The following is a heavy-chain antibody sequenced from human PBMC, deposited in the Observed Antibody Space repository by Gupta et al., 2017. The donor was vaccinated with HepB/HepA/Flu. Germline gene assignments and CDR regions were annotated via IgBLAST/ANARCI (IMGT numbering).Heavy chain of an antibody. CDR2: ISYDGSNK. D-gene: IGHD1-26*01. Sequence: VQLVESGGGVVQPGRSLSLSCAASEFPLGCYAMHWVRQAPGKGLEWVAVISYDGSNKYYADSVKGRFTISRDNSKNTLYLQMNSLRAEDTAVYYCARDWERVGATTCMDYWGQGTLVTVSS. CDR1: EFPLGCYA. J-gene: IGHJ4*02. CDR3: ARDWERVGATTCMDY. V-gene: IGHV3-30-3*01.